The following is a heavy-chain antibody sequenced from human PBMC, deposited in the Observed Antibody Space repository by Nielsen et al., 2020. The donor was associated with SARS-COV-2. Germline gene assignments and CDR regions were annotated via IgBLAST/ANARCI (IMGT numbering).Heavy chain of an antibody. J-gene: IGHJ3*02. V-gene: IGHV1-58*01. CDR3: ARGGVTTVTTQDAFDI. D-gene: IGHD4-17*01. Sequence: SVKVSCKASGFTFTSSAVQWVRQARGQRLEWIGWIVVGSGNTNYAQKFQERVTITRDMSTSTAYMELSSLRSEDTAVYYCARGGVTTVTTQDAFDIWGQGTMVTVSS. CDR2: IVVGSGNT. CDR1: GFTFTSSA.